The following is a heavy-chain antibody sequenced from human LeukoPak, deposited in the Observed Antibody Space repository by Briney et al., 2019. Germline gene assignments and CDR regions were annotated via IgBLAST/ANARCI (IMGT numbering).Heavy chain of an antibody. CDR1: VDSIRTSSYY. CDR2: IYYSGST. D-gene: IGHD3-22*01. V-gene: IGHV4-39*01. J-gene: IGHJ4*02. Sequence: PSETLSLTCTVSVDSIRTSSYYWGWLRQPPGKGLEWIGSIYYSGSTYYNPSLKSRVAISMDTSKNQFSLKLSSVTAADTAMYYCARQFYHDSSGADYWGQGALVTVSS. CDR3: ARQFYHDSSGADY.